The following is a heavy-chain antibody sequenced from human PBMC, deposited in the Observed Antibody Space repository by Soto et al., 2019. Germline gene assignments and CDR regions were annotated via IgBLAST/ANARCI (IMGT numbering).Heavy chain of an antibody. CDR3: ARDGGDCGYRLTYYYYIGMDV. CDR2: ITIGSGNT. D-gene: IGHD2-21*02. J-gene: IGHJ6*02. V-gene: IGHV1-3*05. CDR1: GYAFSSYA. Sequence: QVQLVQSGAEEKQPGASVRVSCKASGYAFSSYAMHWVRQAPGQRLEWMGWITIGSGNTEYSQNFQDRITITRDTSASTVYMELSSLRSEDTAVYYCARDGGDCGYRLTYYYYIGMDVWGQGTTVTVSS.